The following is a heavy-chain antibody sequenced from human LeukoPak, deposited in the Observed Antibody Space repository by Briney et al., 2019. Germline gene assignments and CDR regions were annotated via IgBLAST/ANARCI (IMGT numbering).Heavy chain of an antibody. Sequence: SETLSLTCTVSGGSISSGDYYWSWIRQPPGKGLEWIGYIYYSGSTYYNPSLKSRVIISVDTSKNQFSLKLSSVTAADTDVYYCASYMITFGGVIADAFDIWGQGTMVTVSS. V-gene: IGHV4-30-4*08. J-gene: IGHJ3*02. D-gene: IGHD3-16*02. CDR3: ASYMITFGGVIADAFDI. CDR2: IYYSGST. CDR1: GGSISSGDYY.